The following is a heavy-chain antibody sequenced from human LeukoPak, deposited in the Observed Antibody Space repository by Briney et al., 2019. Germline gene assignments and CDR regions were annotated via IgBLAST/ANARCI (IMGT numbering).Heavy chain of an antibody. CDR2: ISSSSSYI. D-gene: IGHD6-13*01. J-gene: IGHJ3*02. CDR3: AREGLAAAGAFDI. V-gene: IGHV3-21*01. Sequence: GGSLRLSCAASGFTFSSYSMNWVRQAPGKGLEWVSSISSSSSYIYYADSVKGRFTISRDNAKNSLYLQMNSLRAEDAAVYYCAREGLAAAGAFDIWGQGTMVTVSS. CDR1: GFTFSSYS.